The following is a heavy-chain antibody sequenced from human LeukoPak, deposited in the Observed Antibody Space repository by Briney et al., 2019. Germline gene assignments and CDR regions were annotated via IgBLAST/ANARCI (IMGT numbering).Heavy chain of an antibody. CDR2: IYSGGST. J-gene: IGHJ4*02. D-gene: IGHD3-9*01. CDR1: GFTVSSNY. CDR3: ASGYFDWLTETLNDY. Sequence: DPGGSLRLSCAASGFTVSSNYMSWVRQAPGKGLEWVSVIYSGGSTYYADSVKGRFTISRDNSKNTLYLQMNSLRAEDTAVYYCASGYFDWLTETLNDYWGQGTLVTVSS. V-gene: IGHV3-53*01.